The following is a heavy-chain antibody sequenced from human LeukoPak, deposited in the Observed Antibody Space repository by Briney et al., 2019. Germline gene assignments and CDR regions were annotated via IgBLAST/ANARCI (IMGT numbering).Heavy chain of an antibody. D-gene: IGHD1-14*01. CDR1: GFTVSSNY. CDR2: IYSGGST. CDR3: ARGIRETAYYYYYYMDV. Sequence: GGSLRLSGAASGFTVSSNYMSWVRQAPGKGLEWVSVIYSGGSTYYADSVKGRFTISRDNSKNTLYLQMNILRAEDTAVYYCARGIRETAYYYYYYMDVWGKGTTVTISS. J-gene: IGHJ6*03. V-gene: IGHV3-66*01.